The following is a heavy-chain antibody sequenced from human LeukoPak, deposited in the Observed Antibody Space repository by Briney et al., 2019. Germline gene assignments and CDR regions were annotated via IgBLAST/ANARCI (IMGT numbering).Heavy chain of an antibody. V-gene: IGHV4-59*12. CDR2: IYYSGST. Sequence: KPSETLSLTCTVSGGSISSYYWSWIRQPPGKGLEWIGNIYYSGSTNYNPSLKSRVTISVDTSKNQFSLKLSSVTAADTAVYYCARYDVGWYYFDYWGQGTLVTVSS. J-gene: IGHJ4*02. D-gene: IGHD6-19*01. CDR3: ARYDVGWYYFDY. CDR1: GGSISSYY.